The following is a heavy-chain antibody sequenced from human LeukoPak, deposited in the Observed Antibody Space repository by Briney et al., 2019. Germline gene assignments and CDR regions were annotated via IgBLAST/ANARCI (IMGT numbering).Heavy chain of an antibody. CDR2: IYTSGST. CDR3: ARDRSGGSSWSYYYYGMDV. CDR1: GVSISSYY. Sequence: PSETLSLTCTVSGVSISSYYWSWIRQPAGKGLEWIGRIYTSGSTNYNPSLKSRVTISVDTSKNQFSLKLSSVTAADTAVYYCARDRSGGSSWSYYYYGMDVWGQGTTVTVSS. V-gene: IGHV4-4*07. J-gene: IGHJ6*02. D-gene: IGHD6-13*01.